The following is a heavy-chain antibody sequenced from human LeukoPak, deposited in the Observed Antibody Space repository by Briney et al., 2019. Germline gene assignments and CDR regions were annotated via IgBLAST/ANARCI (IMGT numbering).Heavy chain of an antibody. CDR1: GGSISSSSYY. V-gene: IGHV4-39*07. CDR3: ARDGSSSWYREGFDP. CDR2: IYYSGST. J-gene: IGHJ5*02. Sequence: SETLSLTCAVCGGSISSSSYYWGWIRQPPGKGLEWIGSIYYSGSTYYNPSLKSRVTISVDTSKNQFSLKLSSVTAADTAVYYCARDGSSSWYREGFDPWGQGTLVTVSS. D-gene: IGHD6-13*01.